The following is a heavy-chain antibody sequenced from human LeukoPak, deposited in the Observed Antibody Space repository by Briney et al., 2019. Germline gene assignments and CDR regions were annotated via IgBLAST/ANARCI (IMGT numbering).Heavy chain of an antibody. CDR1: GFTFSSYA. J-gene: IGHJ4*02. CDR3: AKGARGGGYSSSWYGGLDY. CDR2: ISGSGGST. Sequence: PGGSLRLSCAASGFTFSSYAMSWVRQAPGKGLEWVSAISGSGGSTYYADSVKGRFTISRDTSKNTLYLQMNSLRAEDTAVYYCAKGARGGGYSSSWYGGLDYWGQGTLVTVSS. V-gene: IGHV3-23*01. D-gene: IGHD6-13*01.